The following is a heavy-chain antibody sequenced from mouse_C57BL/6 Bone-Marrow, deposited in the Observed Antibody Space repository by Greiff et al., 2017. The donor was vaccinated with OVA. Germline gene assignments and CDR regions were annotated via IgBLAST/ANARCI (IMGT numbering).Heavy chain of an antibody. CDR2: IHPNSGST. Sequence: VQLKQPGAELVKPGASVKLSCKASGYTFTSYWMHWVKQRPGQGLEWIGMIHPNSGSTNYNEKFKSKATLTVDKSSSTAYMQLSSLTSEDSAVYYCARRWDGFAYWGQGTLVTVSA. V-gene: IGHV1-64*01. CDR3: ARRWDGFAY. D-gene: IGHD4-1*01. J-gene: IGHJ3*01. CDR1: GYTFTSYW.